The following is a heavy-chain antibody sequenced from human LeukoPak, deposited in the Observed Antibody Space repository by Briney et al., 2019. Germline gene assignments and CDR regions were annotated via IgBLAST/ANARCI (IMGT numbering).Heavy chain of an antibody. V-gene: IGHV3-48*03. D-gene: IGHD3-10*01. J-gene: IGHJ6*02. CDR2: ISSSGSTI. CDR1: GFTFSSYE. Sequence: QPGGSLRLSCAASGFTFSSYEMNWVRQAPGKGLEWVSYISSSGSTIYYADSVKGRFTISRDNAKNSLYLQMNSLRAEDTAVYYCARDFWEGGYYYGMDVWGQGTTVTVSS. CDR3: ARDFWEGGYYYGMDV.